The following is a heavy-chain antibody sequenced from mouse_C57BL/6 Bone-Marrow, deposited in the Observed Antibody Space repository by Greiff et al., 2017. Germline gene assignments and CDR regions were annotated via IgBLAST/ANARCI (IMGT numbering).Heavy chain of an antibody. Sequence: VQLQQPGAELVKPGDSVKMSCKASGYTFTSYWITWVKQRPGQGLEWIGDIYPGSGSTNYNEKFKSKATLTLDTSSNTAYMQLSSLTSEDSAVYYCASGGGGPHYWGQGTTLTVSS. CDR2: IYPGSGST. CDR1: GYTFTSYW. CDR3: ASGGGGPHY. V-gene: IGHV1-55*01. D-gene: IGHD3-3*01. J-gene: IGHJ2*01.